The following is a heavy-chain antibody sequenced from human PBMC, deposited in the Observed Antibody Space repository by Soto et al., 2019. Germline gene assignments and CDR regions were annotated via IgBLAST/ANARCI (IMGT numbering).Heavy chain of an antibody. CDR2: IYYSGST. V-gene: IGHV4-59*08. CDR3: ARHHGYDFWSGYPSGYYYYYMDV. Sequence: SETLSLTCTVSGGSISSYYWSWIRQPPGKGLEWIGYIYYSGSTNYNPSLKSRVTISVDTSKNQFSLKLSSVTAADTAVYYCARHHGYDFWSGYPSGYYYYYMDVWGKGTTVTVSS. CDR1: GGSISSYY. J-gene: IGHJ6*03. D-gene: IGHD3-3*01.